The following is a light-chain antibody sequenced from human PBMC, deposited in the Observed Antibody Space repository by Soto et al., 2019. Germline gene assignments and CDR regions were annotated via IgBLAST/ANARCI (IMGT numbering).Light chain of an antibody. CDR1: DTIATY. Sequence: DIQRTQSPSSLSASVGDRVTISCRASDTIATYLNCYQQKPGRVTEVLIYGASRLQRGVPSRFTGSGYGINFTRSIYHLQPADFATYSCQHFYTYPHTFGQGT. V-gene: IGKV1-39*01. CDR2: GAS. CDR3: QHFYTYPHT. J-gene: IGKJ2*01.